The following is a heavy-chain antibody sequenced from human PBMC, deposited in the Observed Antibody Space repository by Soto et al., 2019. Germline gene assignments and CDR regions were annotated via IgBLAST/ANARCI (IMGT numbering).Heavy chain of an antibody. CDR3: APRSPAFDY. CDR2: ITTDKGKT. J-gene: IGHJ4*02. V-gene: IGHV1-18*01. CDR1: GYTFTSYG. Sequence: QVQLVQSGPEVKKPGASVKVSCKTSGYTFTSYGISWVRQAPGQGLEWMGWITTDKGKTTYAQKFQGRVTTTTDTSPSTAYMELRSLRSDDPAVYYCAPRSPAFDYCGQGTLVAVSS.